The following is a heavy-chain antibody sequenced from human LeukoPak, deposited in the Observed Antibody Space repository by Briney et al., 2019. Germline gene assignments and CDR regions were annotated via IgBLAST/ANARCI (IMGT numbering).Heavy chain of an antibody. CDR3: AKGGYCSGGSCYHHYFDS. J-gene: IGHJ4*02. V-gene: IGHV3-23*01. Sequence: PGGSLRLSCAASGLTFSSYAMSWVRQAPGKGLEWVSAISGSGGSTYYADSVKGRFTISRDNSKNTLYLQMNSLRAEDTAVYYCAKGGYCSGGSCYHHYFDSWGQGTLVTVSS. CDR1: GLTFSSYA. D-gene: IGHD2-15*01. CDR2: ISGSGGST.